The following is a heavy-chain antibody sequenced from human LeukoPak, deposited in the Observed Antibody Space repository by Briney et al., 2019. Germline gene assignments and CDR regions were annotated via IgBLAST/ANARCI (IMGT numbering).Heavy chain of an antibody. CDR1: GFTFSSYA. Sequence: GGSLRLSCPVSGFTFSSYAMSWVRQAPGRGLEWVSVISTSGESAYYADSVKGRFTISRDNSKNTLYLQMNSLRAEDTAVYYCAKDRGSGYHYFDYWGQGTLVTVSS. CDR2: ISTSGESA. CDR3: AKDRGSGYHYFDY. D-gene: IGHD3-22*01. J-gene: IGHJ4*02. V-gene: IGHV3-23*01.